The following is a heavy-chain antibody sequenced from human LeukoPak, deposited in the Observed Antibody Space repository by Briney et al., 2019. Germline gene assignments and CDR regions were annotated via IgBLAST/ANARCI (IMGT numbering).Heavy chain of an antibody. CDR3: ARGTVYSSYNWVDP. CDR1: GFTFSSYA. D-gene: IGHD6-6*01. Sequence: PGGSLRLSCAASGFTFSSYAMSWVRQAPGKGLEWVSAISGSGSSTYYVDSVKGRFTISRDNAKNTLYLQMNSLRAEDTALYYCARGTVYSSYNWVDPWGQGTLVTVSS. CDR2: ISGSGSST. V-gene: IGHV3-23*01. J-gene: IGHJ5*02.